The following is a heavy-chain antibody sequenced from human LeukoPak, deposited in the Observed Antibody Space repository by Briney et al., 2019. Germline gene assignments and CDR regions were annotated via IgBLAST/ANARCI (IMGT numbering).Heavy chain of an antibody. CDR3: ARGYYYESNDYYVFDM. CDR2: IYHRGNT. CDR1: SYSIKTGYY. V-gene: IGHV4-38-2*02. J-gene: IGHJ3*02. Sequence: SETLSLTCTVSSYSIKTGYYWGWVRQPPGTGLEWIGSIYHRGNTFYNPSLKSRVIISLDSPKKQFSLKLASVTAADTAVYYCARGYYYESNDYYVFDMCGQGTMVTVSS. D-gene: IGHD3-22*01.